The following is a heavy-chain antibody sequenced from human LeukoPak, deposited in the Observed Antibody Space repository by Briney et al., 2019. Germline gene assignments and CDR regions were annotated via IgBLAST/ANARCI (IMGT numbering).Heavy chain of an antibody. CDR2: ISGSGGST. J-gene: IGHJ6*02. Sequence: GGSLRLSCEASGVTFSSYVMSWVRQAPGKGLEWVSAISGSGGSTYYADSVKGRFTISRDNSKNTLYLQMNSLRAEDTAVYYCAKALDTTSYYYGMDVWGQGTTVTVSS. D-gene: IGHD2/OR15-2a*01. CDR1: GVTFSSYV. V-gene: IGHV3-23*01. CDR3: AKALDTTSYYYGMDV.